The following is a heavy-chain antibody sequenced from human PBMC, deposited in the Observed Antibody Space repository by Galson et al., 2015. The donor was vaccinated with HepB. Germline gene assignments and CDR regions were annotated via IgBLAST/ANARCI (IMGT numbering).Heavy chain of an antibody. CDR3: ARGDYGDYSRVDY. CDR1: GFTFSDYY. J-gene: IGHJ4*02. Sequence: SLRLSCAASGFTFSDYYMSWIRQAPGKGLEWVSYISSSGNTLYYADSVKGRFTISRDNAKNSLYLQMNSLRAEDTAVYYCARGDYGDYSRVDYWGQGTLVTVSS. CDR2: ISSSGNTL. D-gene: IGHD4-17*01. V-gene: IGHV3-11*01.